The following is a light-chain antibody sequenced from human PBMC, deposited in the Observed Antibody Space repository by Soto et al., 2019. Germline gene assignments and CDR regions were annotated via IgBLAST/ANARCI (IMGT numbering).Light chain of an antibody. CDR3: SSYRSTGTV. CDR2: EVS. CDR1: RSDVGGYTY. Sequence: QSALTQPASVSGSPGQSITISCIGTRSDVGGYTYVSWYQHHPGKAPKLIIYEVSKRPSGVSYRFSGSESGNTASLTISGLQAEDEADYYCSSYRSTGTVFGGGTKVTVL. V-gene: IGLV2-14*01. J-gene: IGLJ2*01.